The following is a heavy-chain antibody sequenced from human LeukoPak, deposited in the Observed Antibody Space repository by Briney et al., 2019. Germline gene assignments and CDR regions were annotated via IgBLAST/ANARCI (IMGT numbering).Heavy chain of an antibody. CDR3: AKGKGKLAYYYDSSGYYCLDY. J-gene: IGHJ4*02. V-gene: IGHV3-23*01. D-gene: IGHD3-22*01. Sequence: GGSLRLSCAASGFTFSSYAMSWVRQAPGKGLEWVSAISGSGGSTYYADSVKGRFTISRDNSKNTLYLQMNSLRAEDTAVYYCAKGKGKLAYYYDSSGYYCLDYWGQGTLVTVSS. CDR2: ISGSGGST. CDR1: GFTFSSYA.